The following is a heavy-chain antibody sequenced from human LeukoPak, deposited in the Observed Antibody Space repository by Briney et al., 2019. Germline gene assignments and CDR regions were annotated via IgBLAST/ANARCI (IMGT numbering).Heavy chain of an antibody. D-gene: IGHD3-10*01. CDR3: ASLMKHITMVREVPFDY. CDR2: ISSSSSYI. CDR1: GFTFSSYS. J-gene: IGHJ4*02. V-gene: IGHV3-21*01. Sequence: GGSLRLSCAASGFTFSSYSMNWVRQAPGKGLEWVSSISSSSSYIYYADSVKGRFTISRDNAKNSLYLQMNSLRAEDTAVYYCASLMKHITMVREVPFDYWGQGTLVTVSS.